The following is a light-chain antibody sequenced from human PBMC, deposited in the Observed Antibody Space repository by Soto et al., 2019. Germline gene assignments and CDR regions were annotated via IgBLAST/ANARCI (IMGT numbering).Light chain of an antibody. CDR1: QNVFSN. Sequence: EIVMTQSPATLSVSPGERATLSCRASQNVFSNLAWYQQKPGQAPGLLIYGASTRATGVPGRFSGSGSGTEFTLTISSLQSEDFAVYYCQQYNDWPRKFGQGTTVAIK. J-gene: IGKJ1*01. CDR2: GAS. V-gene: IGKV3-15*01. CDR3: QQYNDWPRK.